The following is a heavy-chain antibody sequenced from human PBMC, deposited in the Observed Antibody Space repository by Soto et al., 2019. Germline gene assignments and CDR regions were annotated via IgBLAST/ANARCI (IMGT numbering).Heavy chain of an antibody. CDR3: ARDRSNSPDLFDS. J-gene: IGHJ4*02. CDR2: VYYTGST. Sequence: QVLLQESGPGLVKPSQTLSLTCSVSGGSINSDEYYWSWIRQPPGGGLEWIGHVYYTGSTSYSPSLKSRLTISVDTSKHQFSLRLNSVSAADTAVYYCARDRSNSPDLFDSWGQGTLVTVSS. D-gene: IGHD1-1*01. CDR1: GGSINSDEYY. V-gene: IGHV4-30-4*01.